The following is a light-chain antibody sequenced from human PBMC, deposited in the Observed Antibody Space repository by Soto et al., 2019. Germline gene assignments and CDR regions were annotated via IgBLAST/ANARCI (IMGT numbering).Light chain of an antibody. J-gene: IGKJ1*01. CDR1: QSVSSSY. CDR2: GAS. Sequence: DTVLTQSPGTLSLTSGERATLSCRASQSVSSSYLAWYQQKPGQAPRLLIYGASSRATGIPDRFSGSGSGTDFTLTISRLEPEDFAVYYCQQYGSSRTFGQGTKV. CDR3: QQYGSSRT. V-gene: IGKV3-20*01.